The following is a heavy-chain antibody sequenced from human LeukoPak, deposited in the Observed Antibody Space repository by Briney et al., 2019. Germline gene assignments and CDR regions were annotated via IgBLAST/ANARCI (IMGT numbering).Heavy chain of an antibody. V-gene: IGHV4-59*11. D-gene: IGHD5-24*01. CDR2: IFYSGTT. J-gene: IGHJ6*03. CDR3: ARSGVGSRNFYYMDV. Sequence: SETLSLTCTVSGGSISGHYWSWVRQSPRKGLEFIGYIFYSGTTNYNPSLKSRVTISVDTSKNQFSLRLSSVTAADTALYYCARSGVGSRNFYYMDVWGKGTTVTV. CDR1: GGSISGHY.